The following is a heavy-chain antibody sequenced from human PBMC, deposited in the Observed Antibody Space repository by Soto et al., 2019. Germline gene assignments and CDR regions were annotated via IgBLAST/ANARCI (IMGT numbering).Heavy chain of an antibody. CDR3: AKEGVDQLLAPGAFDI. CDR2: IYYSGST. CDR1: GGSISSGGYY. J-gene: IGHJ3*02. Sequence: QVQLQESRPGLVKPSQTLSLTCTVSGGSISSGGYYWSWIRQHPGKALEWIGYIYYSGSTYYNPSLKSLVTLTVDTSKNPFSLELGSVTAADMAVYYCAKEGVDQLLAPGAFDIWGQGTMVTVSS. V-gene: IGHV4-31*01. D-gene: IGHD2-2*01.